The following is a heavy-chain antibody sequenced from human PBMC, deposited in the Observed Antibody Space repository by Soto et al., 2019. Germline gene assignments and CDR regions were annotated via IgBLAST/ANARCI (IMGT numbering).Heavy chain of an antibody. CDR3: ARGPYYGSGTLDY. CDR1: GFSFNTFG. Sequence: QVQLVESGGAVVQPGRSPRLSCAASGFSFNTFGMHWVRQAPGKGLEWLTVISYDGSDKYYADSVEGRFIISRDNSENTLYLQMNSLRPDDTAVYYCARGPYYGSGTLDYWGQGTLVTVSS. J-gene: IGHJ4*02. D-gene: IGHD3-10*01. CDR2: ISYDGSDK. V-gene: IGHV3-30*03.